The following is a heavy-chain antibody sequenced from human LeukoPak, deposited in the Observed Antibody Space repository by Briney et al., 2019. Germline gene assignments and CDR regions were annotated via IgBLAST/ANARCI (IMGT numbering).Heavy chain of an antibody. CDR1: GGTFSRYV. D-gene: IGHD2-2*02. V-gene: IGHV1-69*05. CDR3: AREGDCSSTSCSTRGWFDP. J-gene: IGHJ5*02. Sequence: SVKVSCKASGGTFSRYVISWVRQAPGHGLEWMGNIIPIFGTTNYAQKFQGRLTITTDESTNTAYMELTSLRSEDTAVYYCAREGDCSSTSCSTRGWFDPWGQGTLVTVSS. CDR2: IIPIFGTT.